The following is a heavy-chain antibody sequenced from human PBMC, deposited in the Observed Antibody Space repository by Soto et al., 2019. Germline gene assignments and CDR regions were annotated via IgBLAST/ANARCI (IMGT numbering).Heavy chain of an antibody. J-gene: IGHJ6*02. CDR1: GGTFNNYP. CDR2: SIPVFGTA. V-gene: IGHV1-69*13. CDR3: ARGRGYSGDDHYYYFDMDV. D-gene: IGHD5-12*01. Sequence: ASVKVSCKASGGTFNNYPITWVRQAPGEGLEWMGGSIPVFGTANYAQKFQGRVTISVDESTSTAYMELSSLRSEDTAVYYCARGRGYSGDDHYYYFDMDVWGQGTTVTVSS.